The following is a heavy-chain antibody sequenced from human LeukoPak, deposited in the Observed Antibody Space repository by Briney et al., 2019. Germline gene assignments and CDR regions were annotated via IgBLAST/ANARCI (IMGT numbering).Heavy chain of an antibody. CDR1: GITFSNYA. CDR3: AKGWGYFDWPHFDH. V-gene: IGHV3-30*18. J-gene: IGHJ4*02. Sequence: TGGSLRLSCAASGITFSNYAMHWVRQAPGKGLEWVAVISYDGSKKYYAESVKGRFTISRDNSKNTLYLQTNSLRAEDTAVYYCAKGWGYFDWPHFDHWGQGTLVTVSS. CDR2: ISYDGSKK. D-gene: IGHD3-9*01.